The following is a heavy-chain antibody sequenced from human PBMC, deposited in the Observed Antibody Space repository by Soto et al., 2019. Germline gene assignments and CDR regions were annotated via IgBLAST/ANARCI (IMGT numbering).Heavy chain of an antibody. V-gene: IGHV6-1*01. J-gene: IGHJ5*02. CDR3: AAGTGGRFDP. CDR1: GDSVSSNSAA. Sequence: SPTLSLTCVISGDSVSSNSAAWNWIRQSPSRGLEWLGRTYYRSKWYNDYAPSVKSRIIIDPDTSKNQFSLQLKSVTPEDTAVYYCAAGTGGRFDPWGQGTLVTVSS. CDR2: TYYRSKWYN. D-gene: IGHD6-13*01.